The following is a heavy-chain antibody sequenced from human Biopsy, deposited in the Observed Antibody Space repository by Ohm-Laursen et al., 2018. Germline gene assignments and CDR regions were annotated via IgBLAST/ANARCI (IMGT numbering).Heavy chain of an antibody. CDR3: ARGTNYYGSGRNRHWFDP. CDR2: INHSGRT. CDR1: GGSFSGYY. V-gene: IGHV4-34*01. D-gene: IGHD3-10*01. J-gene: IGHJ5*02. Sequence: SETLSLTCGVYGGSFSGYYCSWIRQPPGKGLEWIGEINHSGRTNYNPSLRSRVTFSVDTSKNQFSLKLSSVTAADTAVYYCARGTNYYGSGRNRHWFDPWGQGTQVTVSS.